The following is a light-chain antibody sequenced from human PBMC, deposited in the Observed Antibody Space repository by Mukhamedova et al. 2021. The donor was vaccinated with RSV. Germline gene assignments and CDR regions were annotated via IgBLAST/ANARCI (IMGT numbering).Light chain of an antibody. J-gene: IGKJ4*01. CDR3: QQYGSSPLT. CDR2: GAS. CDR1: SSY. Sequence: SSYLAWYQQKPGQAPRLLIYGASSRATGIPDRFSGSGSGTDFTLTISRLEPEDFAVYYCQQYGSSPLTFGGGTKVEI. V-gene: IGKV3-20*01.